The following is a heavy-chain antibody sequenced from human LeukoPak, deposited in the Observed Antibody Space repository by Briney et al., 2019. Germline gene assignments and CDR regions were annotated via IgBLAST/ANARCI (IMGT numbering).Heavy chain of an antibody. J-gene: IGHJ4*02. CDR1: GFTFSSYA. D-gene: IGHD3-3*01. CDR2: ISGSGGST. Sequence: GGSLRLSCAASGFTFSSYAMSWVRQAPGKGLEWASAISGSGGSTYYADSVKGRFTISRDNSKNTLYLQMNSLRAEDTAVYYCAKDXSIHLNYDFWSGYSRXDXXGQGXXVTV. V-gene: IGHV3-23*01. CDR3: AKDXSIHLNYDFWSGYSRXDX.